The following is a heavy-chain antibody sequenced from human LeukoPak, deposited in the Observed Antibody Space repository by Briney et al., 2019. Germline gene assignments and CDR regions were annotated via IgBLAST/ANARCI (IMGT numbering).Heavy chain of an antibody. J-gene: IGHJ4*02. CDR3: ARDGRFGDNDGY. V-gene: IGHV3-21*01. CDR1: GFTFSSYS. Sequence: PGGSLRPSCAASGFTFSSYSMNWVRQAPGKGLEWVSSISSSSSYIYYADSVKGRFTISRDNAKNSLYLQMNSLRAEDTAVYYCARDGRFGDNDGYWGQGTLVTVSS. CDR2: ISSSSSYI. D-gene: IGHD3-10*01.